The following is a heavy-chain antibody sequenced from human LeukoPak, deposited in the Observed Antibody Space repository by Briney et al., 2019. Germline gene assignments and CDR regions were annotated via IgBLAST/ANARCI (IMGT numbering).Heavy chain of an antibody. CDR3: ARVVGYGGNSAFDY. CDR2: IYSGGST. D-gene: IGHD4-23*01. CDR1: GFTVSSNY. V-gene: IGHV3-66*01. J-gene: IGHJ4*02. Sequence: GRSLTLSCAASGFTVSSNYMSWVRNAPGQGLDWVSVIYSGGSTYYGDSVKGRFTISRDNSKNTLYLQMNSLRAEDTAVYYCARVVGYGGNSAFDYWGQGTLVTVSS.